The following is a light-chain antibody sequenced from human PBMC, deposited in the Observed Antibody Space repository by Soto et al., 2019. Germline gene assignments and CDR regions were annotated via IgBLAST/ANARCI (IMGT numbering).Light chain of an antibody. V-gene: IGKV3-11*01. Sequence: EIVFKQSPATLSLSPGERAPLSCRASQSVNSYLAWYQQKPGQAPRLLIYDASNRATGIPARFSGSGSGTDFTLTISSLEPEDFAVYYCQQRYNWPWTFGQGTKVDIK. CDR3: QQRYNWPWT. J-gene: IGKJ1*01. CDR1: QSVNSY. CDR2: DAS.